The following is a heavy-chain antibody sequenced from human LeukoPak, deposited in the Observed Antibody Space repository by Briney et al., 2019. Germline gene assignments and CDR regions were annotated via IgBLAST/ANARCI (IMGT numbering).Heavy chain of an antibody. CDR3: AKGASSAWLLYWFDP. Sequence: GGSLRLSCAASGFPSPSGLSFNNYAMAWVRQAPGKGLQWGSGISGSGVSTYYSESVKGRFTISRDNFRNTLYLQMTNLRAEDTALYYCAKGASSAWLLYWFDPWGQGTLVTVSS. V-gene: IGHV3-23*01. D-gene: IGHD6-19*01. J-gene: IGHJ5*02. CDR1: GFPSPSGLSFNNYA. CDR2: ISGSGVST.